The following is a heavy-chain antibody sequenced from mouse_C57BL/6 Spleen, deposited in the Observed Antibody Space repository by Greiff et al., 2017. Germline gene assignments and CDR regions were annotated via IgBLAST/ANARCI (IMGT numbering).Heavy chain of an antibody. CDR3: ARRESHFDY. V-gene: IGHV1-61*01. Sequence: QVQLKQPGAELVRPGSSVKLSCKASGYTFTSYWMDWVKQRPGQGLEWIGNIYPSDSETHYNQKFKDKATLTVDKSSSTAYMQLSSLTSEDSAVYYCARRESHFDYWGQGTTLTVSS. CDR1: GYTFTSYW. CDR2: IYPSDSET. J-gene: IGHJ2*01.